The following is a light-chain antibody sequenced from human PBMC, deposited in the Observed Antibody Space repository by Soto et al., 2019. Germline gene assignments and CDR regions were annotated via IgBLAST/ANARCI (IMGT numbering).Light chain of an antibody. Sequence: QSVLAQPASVSGSPGQSITISCTGTSSDVGGYNYVSWYQQHPGKAPKFMIYDVSNRPSGVSSRFSGSKSGNTASLTISGLQAEDEADYYCSSYTSSSSLYVFGTGTKVTV. CDR2: DVS. J-gene: IGLJ1*01. CDR1: SSDVGGYNY. CDR3: SSYTSSSSLYV. V-gene: IGLV2-14*01.